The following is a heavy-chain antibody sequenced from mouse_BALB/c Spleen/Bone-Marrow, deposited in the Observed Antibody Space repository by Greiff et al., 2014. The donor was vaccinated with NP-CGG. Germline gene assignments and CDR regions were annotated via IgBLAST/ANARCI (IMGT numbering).Heavy chain of an antibody. V-gene: IGHV1-87*01. D-gene: IGHD1-1*01. Sequence: QVQVQQSGAELARPGASVKLSCKASGYTFTSYWMQWVKQRPGQGLEWIGAIYPGGGDTRYTQKFKGKATLTADKSSSTAYMQLSSLASEDSAVYYCAREDSYSWFAYWGQGTLVTVSA. CDR1: GYTFTSYW. CDR2: IYPGGGDT. J-gene: IGHJ3*01. CDR3: AREDSYSWFAY.